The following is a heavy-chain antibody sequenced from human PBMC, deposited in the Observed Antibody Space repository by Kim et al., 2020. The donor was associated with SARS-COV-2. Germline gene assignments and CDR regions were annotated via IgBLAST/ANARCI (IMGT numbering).Heavy chain of an antibody. Sequence: YADSVKGRFTISRENSKNTLYLQMNSLRAEDTAVYYCAKVHGSGSFFFDYWGQGTLVTVSS. V-gene: IGHV3-23*01. D-gene: IGHD3-10*01. J-gene: IGHJ4*02. CDR3: AKVHGSGSFFFDY.